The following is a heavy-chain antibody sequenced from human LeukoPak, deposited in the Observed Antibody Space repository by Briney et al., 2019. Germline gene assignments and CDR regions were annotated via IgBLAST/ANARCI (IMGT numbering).Heavy chain of an antibody. CDR1: GYRFTDYW. CDR2: IYPGDSDT. CDR3: ARGAAGTTPDYYYFGLDV. V-gene: IGHV5-51*01. J-gene: IGHJ6*02. D-gene: IGHD1-7*01. Sequence: GESLKISCEGSGYRFTDYWIGWVRPLPGKGLEWMGIIYPGDSDTRYSPSFQGQVTISADKSINTAHLQWSSLKASDTAMYYCARGAAGTTPDYYYFGLDVWGQGTTVRVSS.